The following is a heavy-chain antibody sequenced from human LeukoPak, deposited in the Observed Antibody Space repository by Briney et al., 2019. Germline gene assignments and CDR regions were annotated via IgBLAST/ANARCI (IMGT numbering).Heavy chain of an antibody. Sequence: GGTLRLSCAASGFAFSNYGMNWVRQAPGKGLEWVSGITGSGGTTYYADSVKGRFTISRDNSKNTLYLQMNSPRAEDTAAYYCAHHGGGTIRIAAFDIWGQGTMVTVSS. D-gene: IGHD3-3*01. V-gene: IGHV3-23*01. J-gene: IGHJ3*02. CDR3: AHHGGGTIRIAAFDI. CDR2: ITGSGGTT. CDR1: GFAFSNYG.